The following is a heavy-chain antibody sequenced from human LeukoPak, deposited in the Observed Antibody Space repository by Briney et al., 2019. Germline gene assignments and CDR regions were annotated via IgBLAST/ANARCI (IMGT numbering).Heavy chain of an antibody. J-gene: IGHJ5*02. V-gene: IGHV3-20*04. D-gene: IGHD3-10*01. CDR1: GFTFDDYG. Sequence: GGSLRLSCAASGFTFDDYGMSWVRQAPGKGLEWVSGINWNGGSTGYIDSVKGRFTISRDNAKNSLYLQMNSLRAEDTAVYYCARVNLLWFGVKKSDNWFDPWGQGTLVTVSS. CDR2: INWNGGST. CDR3: ARVNLLWFGVKKSDNWFDP.